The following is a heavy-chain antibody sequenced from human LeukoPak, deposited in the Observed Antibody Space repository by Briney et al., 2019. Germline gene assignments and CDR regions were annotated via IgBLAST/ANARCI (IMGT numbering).Heavy chain of an antibody. J-gene: IGHJ4*02. CDR2: IYHSGST. CDR1: GYSISSGYY. Sequence: SETLSLTCTVSGYSISSGYYWGWIRQPPGKGLEWIATIYHSGSTNYNPSLRSRVTISVDTSKNQFSLKLSSVTAADTAVYYCATGKNYYGSGSDFSFDYWGQGTLVTVSS. CDR3: ATGKNYYGSGSDFSFDY. D-gene: IGHD3-10*01. V-gene: IGHV4-38-2*02.